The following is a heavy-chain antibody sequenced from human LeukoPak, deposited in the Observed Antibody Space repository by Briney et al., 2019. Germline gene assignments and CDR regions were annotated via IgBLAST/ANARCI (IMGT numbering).Heavy chain of an antibody. CDR2: IGGIGAST. CDR1: GLTFSSHA. V-gene: IGHV3-23*01. Sequence: PGGSLRLSCAASGLTFSSHAMNWVRQAPGKGLEWVSSIGGIGASTYYADSVKGRFTISRDNSKNTLYLQMNSLRAEDTALYYCAKAAYGDYVNWFDPWGQGILVIVSS. J-gene: IGHJ5*02. CDR3: AKAAYGDYVNWFDP. D-gene: IGHD4-17*01.